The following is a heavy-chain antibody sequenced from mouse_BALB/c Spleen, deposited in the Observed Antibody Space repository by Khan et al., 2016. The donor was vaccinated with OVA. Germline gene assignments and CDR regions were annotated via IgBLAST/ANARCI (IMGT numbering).Heavy chain of an antibody. V-gene: IGHV1S136*01. Sequence: IQLVQSGPEVVEPGASVKLSCKASGYTFTSYVMHWVKQKPGQGLEWIGYIYPFNDATKYNEKFTGKVTLTSDKSSSTAYMELSSLTSEDSAVXYCAPVGTYYVSFAYWGQGTLVTVSA. D-gene: IGHD1-1*01. J-gene: IGHJ3*01. CDR2: IYPFNDAT. CDR1: GYTFTSYV. CDR3: APVGTYYVSFAY.